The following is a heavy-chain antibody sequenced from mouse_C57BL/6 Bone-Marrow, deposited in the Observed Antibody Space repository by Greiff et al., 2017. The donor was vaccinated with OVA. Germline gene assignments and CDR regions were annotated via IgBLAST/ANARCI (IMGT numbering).Heavy chain of an antibody. CDR1: GFNIKDDY. CDR2: IDPENGDT. Sequence: EVQLVESGAELVRPGASVKLSCTASGFNIKDDYMHWVKQRPEQGLEWIGWIDPENGDTEYASKFQGKATITADTSSNTAYLQLSSLTSEDTAVYYCTTWGYYGPWFAYWGQGTLVTVSA. V-gene: IGHV14-4*01. J-gene: IGHJ3*01. CDR3: TTWGYYGPWFAY. D-gene: IGHD1-1*01.